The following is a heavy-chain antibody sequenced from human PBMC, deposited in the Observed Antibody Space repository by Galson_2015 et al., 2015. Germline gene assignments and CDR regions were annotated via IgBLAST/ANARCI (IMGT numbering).Heavy chain of an antibody. J-gene: IGHJ5*02. CDR2: IYYSGST. Sequence: ETLSLTCTVSGGSISSRSYYWGWIRQPPGKGLEWIGSIYYSGSTYYNPSLKSRVTISVDTSKNQFSLKLSSVTAADTAVYYCARQVIAVAGTPDPNNWFDPWGQGTLVTVSS. CDR1: GGSISSRSYY. V-gene: IGHV4-39*01. CDR3: ARQVIAVAGTPDPNNWFDP. D-gene: IGHD6-19*01.